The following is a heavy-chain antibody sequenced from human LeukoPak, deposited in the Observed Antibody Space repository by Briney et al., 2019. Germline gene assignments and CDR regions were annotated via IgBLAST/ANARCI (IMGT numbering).Heavy chain of an antibody. V-gene: IGHV3-11*01. CDR1: GFTFSDYY. J-gene: IGHJ6*02. D-gene: IGHD6-19*01. CDR2: ISSSGNTI. CDR3: ARDLSMAGDQEDYYYYGMDV. Sequence: GGSLRLSCAPSGFTFSDYYMSWIRQAPQKGLEWVSYISSSGNTIYYADSVKGRFTISRDNAKNSLYLQMNSLRAEDTAVYYCARDLSMAGDQEDYYYYGMDVWGQGTTVTVSS.